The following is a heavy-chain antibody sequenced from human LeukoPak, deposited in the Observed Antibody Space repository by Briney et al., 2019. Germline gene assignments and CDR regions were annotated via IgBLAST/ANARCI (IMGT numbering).Heavy chain of an antibody. Sequence: ASVKVSCKASGYTFTSYGISWVRQAPGQGLEWMGWISAYNGNTNYAQKLQGRATKTNDTSTSTAYVALRSLRSDDTAVYYCARDLTTHYGMDVWGQGTTVTVSS. J-gene: IGHJ6*02. D-gene: IGHD4-17*01. CDR1: GYTFTSYG. V-gene: IGHV1-18*01. CDR3: ARDLTTHYGMDV. CDR2: ISAYNGNT.